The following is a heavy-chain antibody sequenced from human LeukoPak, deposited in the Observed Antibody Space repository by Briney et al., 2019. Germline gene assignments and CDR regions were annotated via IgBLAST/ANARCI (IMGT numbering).Heavy chain of an antibody. CDR2: IKSKTDGGTT. V-gene: IGHV3-15*01. CDR3: TTDGEWELSAIKN. CDR1: GFTFSNAW. J-gene: IGHJ4*02. Sequence: GGSLRLSCAASGFTFSNAWMSWVRQAPGKGLEWVGRIKSKTDGGTTDYAAPVKGRFTISRDDSKNTLYLQMNSLKTEDTAVYYCTTDGEWELSAIKNWGQGTLVTVSS. D-gene: IGHD1-26*01.